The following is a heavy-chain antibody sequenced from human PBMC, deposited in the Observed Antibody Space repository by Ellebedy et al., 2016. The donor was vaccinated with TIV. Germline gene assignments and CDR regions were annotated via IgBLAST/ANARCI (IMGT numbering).Heavy chain of an antibody. J-gene: IGHJ4*02. Sequence: PGGSLRLSCTASRFIVSTNHMSWVRQAPGKGLEWVGGYTNYADSVKGRFTISTHKSRNTLYLQMTNLRTEDTAVYYCAKGSFPFGDKSERIYSFQYWGQGTLVTVSS. CDR1: RFIVSTNH. D-gene: IGHD3-10*01. V-gene: IGHV3-53*04. CDR3: AKGSFPFGDKSERIYSFQY. CDR2: GYT.